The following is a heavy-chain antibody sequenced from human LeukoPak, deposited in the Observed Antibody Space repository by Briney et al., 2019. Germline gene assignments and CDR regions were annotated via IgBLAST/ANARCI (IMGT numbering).Heavy chain of an antibody. CDR1: GGSISSYY. CDR2: IYYSGST. V-gene: IGHV4-59*01. D-gene: IGHD1-26*01. CDR3: ARDQWERPLDP. Sequence: SETLSLTCTVSGGSISSYYWSWIRQPPGKGLEWIGYIYYSGSTNYNPSLKSRVTISVDTSKNQFSLKLSSVTAADTAVYHCARDQWERPLDPWGQGTLVTVSS. J-gene: IGHJ5*02.